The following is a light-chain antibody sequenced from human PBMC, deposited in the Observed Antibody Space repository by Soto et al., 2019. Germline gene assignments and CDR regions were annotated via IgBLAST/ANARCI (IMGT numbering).Light chain of an antibody. Sequence: QSVLTQPASVSGSPGQSITISCTGTSSDIGGYNYVSWYQPHPGKAPKLMIYEVSNRPSGVSNRFSGSKSGNTASLTISGLQAEDEDDYYCTSYTSSSTNYVFGTGTKLTVL. V-gene: IGLV2-14*01. CDR3: TSYTSSSTNYV. CDR1: SSDIGGYNY. J-gene: IGLJ1*01. CDR2: EVS.